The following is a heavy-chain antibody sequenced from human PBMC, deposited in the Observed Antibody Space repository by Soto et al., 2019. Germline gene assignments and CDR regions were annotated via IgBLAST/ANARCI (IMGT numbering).Heavy chain of an antibody. CDR1: CGSVNSGSYY. D-gene: IGHD5-18*01. CDR2: IYNSGAT. J-gene: IGHJ4*02. Sequence: PSETLSLTCRVSCGSVNSGSYYWTWVRQPPGKGLELICNIYNSGATNYNPSLQNRLTISIDTSKIQYSLKLTSVTAADAALYYCARDIRGFSRALDYWGRGTPVTV. CDR3: ARDIRGFSRALDY. V-gene: IGHV4-61*01.